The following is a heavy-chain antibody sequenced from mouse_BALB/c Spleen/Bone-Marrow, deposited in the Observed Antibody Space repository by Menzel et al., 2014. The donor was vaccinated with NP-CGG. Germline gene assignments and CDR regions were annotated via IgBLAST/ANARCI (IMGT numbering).Heavy chain of an antibody. V-gene: IGHV1S135*01. CDR2: IDPFNGGT. D-gene: IGHD2-1*01. CDR3: AREDYGKGFAY. J-gene: IGHJ3*01. Sequence: VQLQQSGPELVKPGASVKVSCKASGYAFTSYNMYWVKQSHGKSLEWIGHIDPFNGGTSYNQKFKGKATLTVDKSASXAYMHLNSLTSEDSAVYYCAREDYGKGFAYWGQGTLVTVSA. CDR1: GYAFTSYN.